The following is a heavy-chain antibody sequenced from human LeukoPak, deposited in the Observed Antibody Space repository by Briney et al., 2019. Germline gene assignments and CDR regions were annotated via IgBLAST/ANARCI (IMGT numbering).Heavy chain of an antibody. CDR1: GFTFSSYS. J-gene: IGHJ5*02. CDR2: ISSSSSYI. CDR3: ARGKTSQNIVTRKTYNWFDP. Sequence: GGSLRLSCAASGFTFSSYSMNWVRQAPGKGLEWISSISSSSSYIYYADSVKGRFTISRDNAKNSLYLQMKSLRAEDTAVYYCARGKTSQNIVTRKTYNWFDPWGQGTLVTISS. V-gene: IGHV3-21*01. D-gene: IGHD2/OR15-2a*01.